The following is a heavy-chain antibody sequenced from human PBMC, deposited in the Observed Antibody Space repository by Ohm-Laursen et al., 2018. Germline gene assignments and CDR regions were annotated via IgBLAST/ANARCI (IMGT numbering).Heavy chain of an antibody. V-gene: IGHV3-7*01. CDR3: ARDISDQYYYYYYGMDV. D-gene: IGHD2-21*02. J-gene: IGHJ6*02. Sequence: SLRLSCSASGFTFSSYWMSWVRQAPGKGLEWVANIKQDGSEKYYVDSVKGRFTISRDNAKNSLYLQMNSLRAEDTAVYYCARDISDQYYYYYYGMDVWGQGTTVTVSS. CDR1: GFTFSSYW. CDR2: IKQDGSEK.